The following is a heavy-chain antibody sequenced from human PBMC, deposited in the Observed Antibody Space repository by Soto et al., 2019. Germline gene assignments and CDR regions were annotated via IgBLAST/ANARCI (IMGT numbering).Heavy chain of an antibody. V-gene: IGHV5-10-1*01. D-gene: IGHD6-13*01. CDR2: IDPSDSYT. CDR1: GYSFTSYW. CDR3: ARPTGSRSLFSPLGNCIDL. J-gene: IGHJ5*02. Sequence: GESLKSSGKGSGYSFTSYWISWVRQMPGKGLEWMGRIDPSDSYTNYSPSFQGHVTISADKSISTAYLQWSSLKASDTAMYYCARPTGSRSLFSPLGNCIDLRGQAPPVTV.